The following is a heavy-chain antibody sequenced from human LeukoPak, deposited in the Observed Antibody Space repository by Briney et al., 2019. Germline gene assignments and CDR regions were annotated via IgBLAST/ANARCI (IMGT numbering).Heavy chain of an antibody. CDR2: ITGEGDIT. V-gene: IGHV3-43*02. CDR3: AKDIPTGDYLFDS. Sequence: GGSLRLSCAASGFTFGDYAMHWVRQPPGKGLEWLSLITGEGDITYHADSVKGRFTISRDNNENSLYLQMNSLRTEDTALYYCAKDIPTGDYLFDSWGQGTLVIVS. J-gene: IGHJ4*02. CDR1: GFTFGDYA. D-gene: IGHD4-17*01.